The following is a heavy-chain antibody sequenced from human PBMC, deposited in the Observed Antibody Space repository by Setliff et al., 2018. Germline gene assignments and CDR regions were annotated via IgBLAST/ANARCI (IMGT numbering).Heavy chain of an antibody. V-gene: IGHV1-2*02. CDR3: ARDTLTLGDITLFDY. CDR1: GFTFTDYL. D-gene: IGHD3-16*01. CDR2: INLNTGNI. Sequence: ASVKVSCKASGFTFTDYLMNWMRQAPEQGLEWMGRINLNTGNIFYAQEFQGRVTLTRDTSISTAYMELTGLKYDDTAIYYCARDTLTLGDITLFDYWGQGTLVTVSS. J-gene: IGHJ4*02.